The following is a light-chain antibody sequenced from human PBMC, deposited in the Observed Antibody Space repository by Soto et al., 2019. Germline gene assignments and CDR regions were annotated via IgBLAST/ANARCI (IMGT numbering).Light chain of an antibody. CDR2: DVS. CDR3: SSYTSSSTYV. CDR1: SSDVGGYNY. J-gene: IGLJ1*01. V-gene: IGLV2-14*01. Sequence: QSALTQPASVSGSPGQSIAISCIGSSSDVGGYNYVSWHQQHPGKAPKVVIYDVSNRPSGVSDRFSGSKPGNTASLTISGLQAEDEADYYCSSYTSSSTYVFGTGTKVTVL.